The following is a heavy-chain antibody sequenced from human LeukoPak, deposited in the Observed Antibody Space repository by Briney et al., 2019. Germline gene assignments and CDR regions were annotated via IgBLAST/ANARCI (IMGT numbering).Heavy chain of an antibody. J-gene: IGHJ4*02. CDR3: ARGDYGDYGIDY. Sequence: GGSLRLSCAASGFTFSSYAMSWVRQAPGKGLEWVSRINSDGSSTSYADSVKGRFTISRDNAKNTLYLQMNSLRAEDTAVYYCARGDYGDYGIDYRGQGTLVTVSS. CDR1: GFTFSSYA. V-gene: IGHV3-74*01. CDR2: INSDGSST. D-gene: IGHD4-17*01.